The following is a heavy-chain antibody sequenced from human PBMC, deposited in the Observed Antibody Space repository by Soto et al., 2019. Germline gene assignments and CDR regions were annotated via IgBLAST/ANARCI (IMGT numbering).Heavy chain of an antibody. V-gene: IGHV4-61*01. Sequence: SETLSLTCPVSGASVSSGSFYWSWIRQPPGKGLEWIGFIYNNETFNYNPSLKSRVTLSVDTSKHQFSLKLSSVTAADTAVYYCARVPLRYSSSHNFDSWGQGALVTVS. D-gene: IGHD6-19*01. J-gene: IGHJ4*02. CDR2: IYNNETF. CDR3: ARVPLRYSSSHNFDS. CDR1: GASVSSGSFY.